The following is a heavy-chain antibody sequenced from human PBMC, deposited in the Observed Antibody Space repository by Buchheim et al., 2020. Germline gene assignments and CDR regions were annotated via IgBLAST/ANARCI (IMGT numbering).Heavy chain of an antibody. CDR1: GFTFSSYG. V-gene: IGHV3-33*01. Sequence: QVQLVESGGGVVQPGRSLRLSCAASGFTFSSYGMHWVRQAPGKGLEWVAVIWYDGSNKYYADSVKGRFTISRDNSKKTLYLQMNSLRAEDTAVYYCARDYDILTGYVYYYYGMDVWGQGTT. J-gene: IGHJ6*02. CDR2: IWYDGSNK. D-gene: IGHD3-9*01. CDR3: ARDYDILTGYVYYYYGMDV.